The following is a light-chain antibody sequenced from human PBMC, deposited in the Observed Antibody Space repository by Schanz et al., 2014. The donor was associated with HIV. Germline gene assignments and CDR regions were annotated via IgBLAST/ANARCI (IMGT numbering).Light chain of an antibody. V-gene: IGLV2-14*03. CDR3: SSYAATSNVL. J-gene: IGLJ3*02. CDR2: DVI. CDR1: SSDTDGYYS. Sequence: QSALTQPASVSGSPGQSITISCTGVSSDTDGYYSVSWYQQHPDKAPKLLIFDVINRPLGISNRFSGSQSGNTASLTISGLQAGDEADYYCSSYAATSNVLFGGGTKLTVL.